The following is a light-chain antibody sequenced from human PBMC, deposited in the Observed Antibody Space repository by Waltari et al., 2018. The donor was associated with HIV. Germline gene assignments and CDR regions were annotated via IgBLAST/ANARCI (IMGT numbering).Light chain of an antibody. CDR2: SSN. V-gene: IGLV1-44*01. CDR3: AAWDDSLDGYV. Sequence: QSVLTPPPSASGTPGQRVTIPCSGSSSHTERNTVNWYQQFPGTTPKVVIYSSNQRPSGVPDRFSGARSGTSASLAISGLQSEDEAHYYCAAWDDSLDGYVFGPGTEVTVL. CDR1: SSHTERNT. J-gene: IGLJ1*01.